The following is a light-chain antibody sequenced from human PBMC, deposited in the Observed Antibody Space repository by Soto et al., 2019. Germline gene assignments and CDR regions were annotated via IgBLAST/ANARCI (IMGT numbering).Light chain of an antibody. Sequence: AIRMTQSPSSFSASTGDRVTITCRASQGISSYLAWYQQKPGKAPKLLIYAAFTLQSGVPSRFSGSGSGTDFTLTINCLQSEDFASYYCQQYYSYPWTFGQGNKVEIK. CDR1: QGISSY. CDR2: AAF. V-gene: IGKV1-8*01. J-gene: IGKJ1*01. CDR3: QQYYSYPWT.